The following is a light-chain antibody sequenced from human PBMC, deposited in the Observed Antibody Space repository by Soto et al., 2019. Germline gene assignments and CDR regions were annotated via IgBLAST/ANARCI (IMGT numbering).Light chain of an antibody. J-gene: IGLJ3*02. Sequence: QSALTQPASVSGSPGQSITISCTGTSSDVGSYNLVSWYQQHPGKAPKLMIYEVSKRPSGVSNRFSGSKSGNTASLTISGLQAEDEVDYYCCSYAGSSTWVFGGGTKVTGL. CDR1: SSDVGSYNL. CDR3: CSYAGSSTWV. CDR2: EVS. V-gene: IGLV2-23*02.